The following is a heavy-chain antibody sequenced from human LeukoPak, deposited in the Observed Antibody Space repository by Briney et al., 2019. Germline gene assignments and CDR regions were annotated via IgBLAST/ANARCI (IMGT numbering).Heavy chain of an antibody. CDR3: ARTDCGGDCYSSRGWFDP. Sequence: ASVKVSCKASGYTFTGYYMHWVRQAPAQGLEWMGWINPNSGGTNYAQKFQGRVTMTRDTSMSTAYMELSRLRSDDTAVYYCARTDCGGDCYSSRGWFDPWGQGTLVTVSS. V-gene: IGHV1-2*02. CDR2: INPNSGGT. CDR1: GYTFTGYY. D-gene: IGHD2-21*02. J-gene: IGHJ5*02.